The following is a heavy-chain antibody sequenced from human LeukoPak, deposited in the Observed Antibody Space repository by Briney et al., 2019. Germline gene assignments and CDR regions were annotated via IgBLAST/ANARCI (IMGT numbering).Heavy chain of an antibody. D-gene: IGHD4-17*01. CDR3: ARSSGGNDYGDYEMDY. J-gene: IGHJ4*02. CDR1: GYSFTSYW. CDR2: IYPGDSDT. V-gene: IGHV5-51*01. Sequence: GESLKISCKGSGYSFTSYWIGWVRQMPGKGLEWMGIIYPGDSDTRYSPSFQGQVTISADKSISTAYLQWSSLKASDTAMYYCARSSGGNDYGDYEMDYWGQETLVTVSS.